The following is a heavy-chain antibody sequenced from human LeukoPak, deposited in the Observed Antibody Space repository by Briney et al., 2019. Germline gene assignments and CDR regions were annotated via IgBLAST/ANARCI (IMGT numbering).Heavy chain of an antibody. J-gene: IGHJ6*02. D-gene: IGHD1-26*01. CDR3: AKDVRVGGGGMDV. Sequence: GGSLRLSCAASGFTFSSYWMHWVRQAPGKGLEWVSLISDSGANKHYADSVKGRFTISRDNSKNTVSLQMNSLRAEDTAVYYCAKDVRVGGGGMDVWGQGTPVTVSS. CDR1: GFTFSSYW. CDR2: ISDSGANK. V-gene: IGHV3-23*01.